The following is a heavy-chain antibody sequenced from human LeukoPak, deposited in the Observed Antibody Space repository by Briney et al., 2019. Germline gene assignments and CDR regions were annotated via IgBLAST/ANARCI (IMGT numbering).Heavy chain of an antibody. Sequence: GGSLRLSCAASGFTFSSYEMNWVRPAPGKGLERVSYISSGSTIYDEDSVKGRFTISRDNAKNSLHLQMNSLRAEDTAVYYCARESIAVAGAPFDYWGQGTLDTVSS. D-gene: IGHD6-19*01. CDR3: ARESIAVAGAPFDY. J-gene: IGHJ4*02. CDR2: ISSGSTI. V-gene: IGHV3-48*03. CDR1: GFTFSSYE.